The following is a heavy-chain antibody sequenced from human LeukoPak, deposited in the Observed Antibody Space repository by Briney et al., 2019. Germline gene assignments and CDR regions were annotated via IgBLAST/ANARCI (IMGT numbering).Heavy chain of an antibody. D-gene: IGHD3-10*01. CDR1: GFTFRNYW. CDR3: ARDWDGSGTVFDL. Sequence: GGSLRLSCAASGFTFRNYWMSWVRQAPGKGLEWVANIKTDGSQKYYVDSVGGRFATSRDNAKSSLYLQMNSLRVEDMAVYHCARDWDGSGTVFDLWGQGTLVTVSS. CDR2: IKTDGSQK. J-gene: IGHJ5*02. V-gene: IGHV3-7*01.